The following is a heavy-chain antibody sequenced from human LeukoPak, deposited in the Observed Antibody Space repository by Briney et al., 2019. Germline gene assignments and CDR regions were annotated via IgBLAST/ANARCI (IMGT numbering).Heavy chain of an antibody. D-gene: IGHD5/OR15-5a*01. CDR2: IDPSNDDT. CDR1: GYTFTGHS. J-gene: IGHJ4*02. CDR3: SRSQFVSYPD. Sequence: SSVKVSCKASGYTFTGHSIHWVRQAPGQRLEWMGYIDPSNDDTTYAQEFQGRVTMTADTSIRTAYMELSRLRSDDTAVYFCSRSQFVSYPDWGQGTLVTVSS. V-gene: IGHV1-2*02.